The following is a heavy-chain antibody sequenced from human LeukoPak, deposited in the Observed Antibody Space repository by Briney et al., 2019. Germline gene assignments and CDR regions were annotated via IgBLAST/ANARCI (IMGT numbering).Heavy chain of an antibody. D-gene: IGHD6-19*01. V-gene: IGHV3-11*04. J-gene: IGHJ3*02. CDR2: ISSSGSTI. CDR3: ARDRVAVAATDGSDAFDI. Sequence: GRSLRLSCAASGFTFSDYYISWIRQAPGKGLEWVSYISSSGSTIYYADSVKGRFTISRDNAKNSLYLQMNSLRAEDTAVYYCARDRVAVAATDGSDAFDIWGQGTMVTVSS. CDR1: GFTFSDYY.